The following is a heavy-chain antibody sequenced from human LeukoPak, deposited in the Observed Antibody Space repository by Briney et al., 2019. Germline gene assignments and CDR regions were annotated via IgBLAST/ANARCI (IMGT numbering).Heavy chain of an antibody. CDR2: ISYDGSNK. Sequence: GGSLRLSCAASGFTFSSYGMSWVRQAPGKGLEWVAVISYDGSNKYYADSVKGRFTISRDNSRNTLYLQMNSLRAEDTAVFYCARADQGPLDYWGQGTLVTVSS. CDR3: ARADQGPLDY. V-gene: IGHV3-30*03. J-gene: IGHJ4*02. CDR1: GFTFSSYG. D-gene: IGHD2-2*01.